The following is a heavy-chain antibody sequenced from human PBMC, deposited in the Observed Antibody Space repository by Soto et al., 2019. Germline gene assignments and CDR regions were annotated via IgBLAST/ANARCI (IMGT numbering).Heavy chain of an antibody. CDR1: GGTFSNNA. D-gene: IGHD3-3*01. J-gene: IGHJ4*02. CDR3: ARGPDRSGFYLFDY. Sequence: GASVKVSCKVSGGTFSNNAISWVRQAPGQGLEWMGGIIPISGSTSYAPKFQGRVTITADESATTAYVELSSLRSEDTAVYYCARGPDRSGFYLFDYWGPGTLVTVSS. CDR2: IIPISGST. V-gene: IGHV1-69*13.